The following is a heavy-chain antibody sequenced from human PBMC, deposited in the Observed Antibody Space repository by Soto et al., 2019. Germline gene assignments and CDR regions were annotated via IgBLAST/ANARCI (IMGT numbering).Heavy chain of an antibody. CDR3: VKRFYFDGTGYYYDPRYFDF. CDR2: ITGSGGRT. D-gene: IGHD3-22*01. CDR1: GFTFTSYA. Sequence: GGSLRLSCAASGFTFTSYAMNWVRQAPGKGLEWVSSITGSGGRTDYADSVKGRFTISRDNSKNTLYLQMNSLRAEDSAAYYCVKRFYFDGTGYYYDPRYFDFWGQGALVTVSS. V-gene: IGHV3-23*01. J-gene: IGHJ4*02.